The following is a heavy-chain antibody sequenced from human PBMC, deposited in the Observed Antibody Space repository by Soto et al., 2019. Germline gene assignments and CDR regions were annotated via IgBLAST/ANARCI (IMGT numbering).Heavy chain of an antibody. Sequence: QVQLQESGPGLVKPSQTLSLTCTVSGGSISSGGYYWSWIRQHPGKGMEWIGYIYYRGSTYYNPSLKIRVTISVDTSKNQFSLKLSSVTAADTAVYYCARGHYDLWSGYYYYYYYMDVWGKGTTVTVSS. CDR1: GGSISSGGYY. CDR2: IYYRGST. V-gene: IGHV4-31*03. J-gene: IGHJ6*03. CDR3: ARGHYDLWSGYYYYYYYMDV. D-gene: IGHD3-3*01.